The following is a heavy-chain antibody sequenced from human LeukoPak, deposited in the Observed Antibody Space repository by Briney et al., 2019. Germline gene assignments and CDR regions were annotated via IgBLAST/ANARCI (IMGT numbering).Heavy chain of an antibody. CDR2: IYYSGSA. Sequence: SETLSLTCTVSGASISSYYWSWIRQHPGKGLEWIGYIYYSGSAYYNPSLKSRVTISVDTSENQFSLKLSSVTAADTAVYYCARVDYGSATKEDYWGQGTLVTVSS. J-gene: IGHJ4*02. V-gene: IGHV4-59*06. CDR1: GASISSYY. CDR3: ARVDYGSATKEDY. D-gene: IGHD3-10*01.